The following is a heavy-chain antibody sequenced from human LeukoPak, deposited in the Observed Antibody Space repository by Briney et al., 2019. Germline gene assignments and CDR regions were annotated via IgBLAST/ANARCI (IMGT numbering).Heavy chain of an antibody. J-gene: IGHJ4*02. CDR3: VKEVTGYGYFDY. Sequence: GGSLRLSCVASGFTFSNYAMNWVRQAPGKGLEWIAALNGGRTFFQDSVRGRFTISRDNSKNTLYLQLNSLRGDDTAVYYCVKEVTGYGYFDYWGRGTLVTVSS. V-gene: IGHV3-23*01. CDR2: LNGGRT. CDR1: GFTFSNYA. D-gene: IGHD2-2*03.